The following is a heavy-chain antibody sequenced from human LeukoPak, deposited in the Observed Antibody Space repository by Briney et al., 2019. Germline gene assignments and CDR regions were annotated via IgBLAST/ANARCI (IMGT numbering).Heavy chain of an antibody. CDR3: ARIIAAGNYFDY. J-gene: IGHJ4*02. V-gene: IGHV4-30-4*01. CDR2: IYYSGST. D-gene: IGHD6-13*01. CDR1: GGSISSGDYH. Sequence: SETLSLTCTVSGGSISSGDYHWSWIRQPPGKGLEWIGYIYYSGSTYYNPSLKSRVTISVDTSKNQFSLKLSSVTAADTAVYYCARIIAAGNYFDYWGQGTLVTVSS.